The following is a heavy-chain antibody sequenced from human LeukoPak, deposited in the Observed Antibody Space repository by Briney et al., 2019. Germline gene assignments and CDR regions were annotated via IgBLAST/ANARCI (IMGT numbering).Heavy chain of an antibody. CDR2: ISSSVSTI. V-gene: IGHV3-11*01. J-gene: IGHJ4*02. CDR1: GFTFGEDY. D-gene: IGHD2-2*01. CDR3: ARIPPGYCRSPSRWSLDY. Sequence: GGCLRLSCAASGFTFGEDYMSWIRQAAGKGLEWVAYISSSVSTIYYADSVEGRFTISRDNGKNSLYLQMNSLRAEDTAVYDCARIPPGYCRSPSRWSLDYWGQRTLVTVSS.